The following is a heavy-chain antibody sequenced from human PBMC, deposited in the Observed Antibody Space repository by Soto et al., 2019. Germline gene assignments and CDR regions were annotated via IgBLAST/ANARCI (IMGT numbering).Heavy chain of an antibody. Sequence: EVQLVESGGGLVKPGGSLRLSCAASGFTFSSYNMNWVRQAPGKGLEWVSSIRATSSYIYYADSVKGRFTISRANGKNSLYLKMNSLRAEDTGVYYCASVVTTSAPDYWGQGTLVTVSS. CDR3: ASVVTTSAPDY. CDR2: IRATSSYI. V-gene: IGHV3-21*02. D-gene: IGHD2-21*02. CDR1: GFTFSSYN. J-gene: IGHJ4*02.